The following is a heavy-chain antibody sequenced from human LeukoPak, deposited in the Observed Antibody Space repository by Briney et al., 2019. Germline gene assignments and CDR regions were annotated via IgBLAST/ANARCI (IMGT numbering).Heavy chain of an antibody. Sequence: GGSLRLSCAASGFTFSNYGMHWVRQAPGKGLEGVACIRYDESDKYYGDFGKGRFTISRDKSKKTLYLQMNSLRAEDTAVYYCAKDGADSSGWTFDYWGQGTLVTVSS. CDR1: GFTFSNYG. J-gene: IGHJ4*02. CDR3: AKDGADSSGWTFDY. V-gene: IGHV3-30*02. D-gene: IGHD6-19*01. CDR2: IRYDESDK.